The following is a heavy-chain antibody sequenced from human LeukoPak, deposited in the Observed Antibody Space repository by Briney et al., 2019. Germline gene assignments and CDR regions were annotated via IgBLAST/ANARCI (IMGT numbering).Heavy chain of an antibody. CDR1: RFTFSSYA. D-gene: IGHD2-2*01. CDR2: ISYDGSNK. V-gene: IGHV3-30-3*01. Sequence: PGGSLRLSCAASRFTFSSYAMHWVRQAPGKGLEWVAVISYDGSNKYYADSVKGRFTISRDNSKNTLYLQMNSLRAEGMAVYYCARDIGPSIVVVPAAIGYWGQGTLVTVSS. J-gene: IGHJ4*02. CDR3: ARDIGPSIVVVPAAIGY.